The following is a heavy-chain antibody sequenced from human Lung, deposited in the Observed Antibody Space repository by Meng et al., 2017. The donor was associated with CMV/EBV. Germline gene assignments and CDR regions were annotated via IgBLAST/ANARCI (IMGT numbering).Heavy chain of an antibody. J-gene: IGHJ4*02. V-gene: IGHV1-2*02. CDR1: GYTFTGYY. D-gene: IGHD1-26*01. Sequence: QVQLVQSGAEVXXXXXSVKGSCKASGYTFTGYYMHWVRQAPGQGLEWMGWINPNSGGTNYAQKFQGRVTMTRDTSISTAYMELSRLRSDDTAVYYCATGWGATYRLDYWGQGTLVTVSS. CDR3: ATGWGATYRLDY. CDR2: INPNSGGT.